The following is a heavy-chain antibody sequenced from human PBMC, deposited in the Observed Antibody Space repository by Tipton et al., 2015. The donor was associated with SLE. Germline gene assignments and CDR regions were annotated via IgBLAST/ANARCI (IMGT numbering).Heavy chain of an antibody. Sequence: TLSLTCSVSGVSISTSRYYLCWIRQSPGQGLEWVGSLYAGGSTYFHPSLKSRASISADASKNHFSLKLNSVTAADTAVYYCASWGFDIWGQGTMVTVSS. CDR2: LYAGGST. J-gene: IGHJ3*02. D-gene: IGHD3-16*01. CDR1: GVSISTSRYY. V-gene: IGHV4-39*02. CDR3: ASWGFDI.